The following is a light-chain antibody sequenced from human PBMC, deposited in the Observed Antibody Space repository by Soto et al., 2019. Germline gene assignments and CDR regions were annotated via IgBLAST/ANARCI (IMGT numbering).Light chain of an antibody. CDR1: PKVSTF. CDR2: AAS. CDR3: QQTSSYPIT. Sequence: IRMSQYPSSLFASXGDRVTISCRASPKVSTFLNWYLVTVGTAPQSXXYAASTLHRGWSSRFSGSGSDTDFTRSISSRQPEDFAVYYGQQTSSYPITFGQGTRLDIK. J-gene: IGKJ5*01. V-gene: IGKV1-39*01.